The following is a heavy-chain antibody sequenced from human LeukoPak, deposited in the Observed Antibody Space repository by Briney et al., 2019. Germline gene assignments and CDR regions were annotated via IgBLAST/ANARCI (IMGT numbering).Heavy chain of an antibody. J-gene: IGHJ4*02. D-gene: IGHD3-3*01. CDR1: GFTFSSYW. CDR2: IKQGGSEK. Sequence: GGSLRLSCAASGFTFSSYWMSWVRQAPGKGREWVANIKQGGSEKYYVESVKGRFTISRDNAKNTLYLQMNSLRAEDTAVYYCARDRSPDFWSGPFDYWGQGTLVTVTS. CDR3: ARDRSPDFWSGPFDY. V-gene: IGHV3-7*05.